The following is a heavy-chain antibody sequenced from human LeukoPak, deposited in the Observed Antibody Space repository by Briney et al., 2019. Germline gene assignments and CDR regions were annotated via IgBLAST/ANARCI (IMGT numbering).Heavy chain of an antibody. CDR2: ISYDGSNK. CDR1: GFTFSSYA. Sequence: PGGSLRLSCAASGFTFSSYAMHWVRQAPGKGLEWVAVISYDGSNKYYADSVKGRFTISRDNSKNTLYLQMNSLRAEDTAVYYCASVNEGEYYYGSGSYGLDYWGQGTLVTVSS. J-gene: IGHJ4*02. D-gene: IGHD3-10*01. V-gene: IGHV3-30*04. CDR3: ASVNEGEYYYGSGSYGLDY.